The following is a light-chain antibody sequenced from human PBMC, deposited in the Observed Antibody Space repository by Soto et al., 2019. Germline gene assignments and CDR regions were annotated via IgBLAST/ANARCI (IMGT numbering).Light chain of an antibody. J-gene: IGKJ1*01. CDR3: QHRSNWPRT. V-gene: IGKV3-11*01. Sequence: EIVLTQSPATLSLSPGERATLSCRASQSVSAYLAWYQQKPGQAPRLLIYDASNRATGIPAMFSGSGSGTDFTLTINRLEPEDFAVYYCQHRSNWPRTFGQGTKVQIK. CDR1: QSVSAY. CDR2: DAS.